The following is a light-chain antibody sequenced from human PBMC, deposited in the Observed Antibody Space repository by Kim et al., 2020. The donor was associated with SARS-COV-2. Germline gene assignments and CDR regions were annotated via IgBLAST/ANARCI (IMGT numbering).Light chain of an antibody. V-gene: IGKV3-11*01. CDR2: DAS. CDR1: QRVSRY. CDR3: QQRFNWPPGTWT. J-gene: IGKJ1*01. Sequence: EIVLTQSPATLSLSPGERATLSCRASQRVSRYLAWYQQKPGQAPRLLIYDASNRATGIPARFSGSGSGTDFTLTISSLEPEDFAVYYCQQRFNWPPGTWTFGQGTKVDIK.